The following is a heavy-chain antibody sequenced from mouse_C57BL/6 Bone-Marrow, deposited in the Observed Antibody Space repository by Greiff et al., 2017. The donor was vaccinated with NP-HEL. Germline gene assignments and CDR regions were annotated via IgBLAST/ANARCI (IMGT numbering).Heavy chain of an antibody. Sequence: QVHVKQSGAELARPGASVKLSCKASGYTFTSYGISWVKQRTGQGLEWIGEIYPRSGNTYYNEKFKGKATLTADKSSSTAYMELRSLTSEDSAVYFCAGDYDGDFDVWGTGTTVTVSS. V-gene: IGHV1-81*01. CDR3: AGDYDGDFDV. J-gene: IGHJ1*03. CDR2: IYPRSGNT. D-gene: IGHD2-4*01. CDR1: GYTFTSYG.